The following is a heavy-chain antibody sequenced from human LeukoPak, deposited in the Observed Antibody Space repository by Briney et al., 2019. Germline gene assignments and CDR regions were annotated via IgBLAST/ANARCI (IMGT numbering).Heavy chain of an antibody. V-gene: IGHV3-21*01. CDR2: ISSSSSYI. D-gene: IGHD3-10*01. Sequence: GGSLRLSCAASGFTFSSYSMNWVRQAPGKGLEWVSSISSSSSYIYYADSVKGRFTISRDNAKNSLYLQMNSLRAEDTAVYYCARGVVRDYASDYWGQGTLVTVSS. CDR3: ARGVVRDYASDY. CDR1: GFTFSSYS. J-gene: IGHJ4*02.